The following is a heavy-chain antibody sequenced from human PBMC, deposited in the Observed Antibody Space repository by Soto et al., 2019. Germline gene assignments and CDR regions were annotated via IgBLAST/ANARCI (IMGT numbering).Heavy chain of an antibody. V-gene: IGHV3-21*06. J-gene: IGHJ6*02. Sequence: EVQLVESGGGPVKSGQSLRLSCVASGFTLSNYRMTWVRQGPGKGLEWVSSINSRADYTHYTESVKGRFTISRDNAKNSVCLQMNSLRAEDAAVYYCGREKEDEGSSSLRVYYGVDVWGQGTTVIVSS. CDR3: GREKEDEGSSSLRVYYGVDV. CDR2: INSRADYT. D-gene: IGHD6-6*01. CDR1: GFTLSNYR.